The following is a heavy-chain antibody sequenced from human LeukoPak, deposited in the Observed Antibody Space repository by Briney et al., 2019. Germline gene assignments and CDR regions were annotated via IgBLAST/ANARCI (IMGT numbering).Heavy chain of an antibody. CDR2: LSHDGSDQ. CDR1: GFTFSRYG. V-gene: IGHV3-30*03. D-gene: IGHD1-26*01. J-gene: IGHJ4*02. Sequence: GGSLRLSCAASGFTFSRYGMHWVRQAPGKGLEWVAVLSHDGSDQYYADSVKGRFTISRDNSKNTLYLQMNSLRAEDTAVYYCARPTYSGSYYWFDYWGQGTLVTVSS. CDR3: ARPTYSGSYYWFDY.